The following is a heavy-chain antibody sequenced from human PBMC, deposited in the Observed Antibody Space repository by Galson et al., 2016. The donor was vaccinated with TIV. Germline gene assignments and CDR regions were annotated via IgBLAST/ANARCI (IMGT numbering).Heavy chain of an antibody. CDR3: ALVPPPIFN. J-gene: IGHJ4*02. D-gene: IGHD6-13*01. Sequence: SVKVSCKASGFTFIGYYIHWVRQAPGQGLEWMGWIDPDSGTTNYAQKFQGWVTMTRDTSVATASMELSSLTSEDTAVYYCALVPPPIFNRGQGTLVTVSS. CDR1: GFTFIGYY. CDR2: IDPDSGTT. V-gene: IGHV1-2*04.